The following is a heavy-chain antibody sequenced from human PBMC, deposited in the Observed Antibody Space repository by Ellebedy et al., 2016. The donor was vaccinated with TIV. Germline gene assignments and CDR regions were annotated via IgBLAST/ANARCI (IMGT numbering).Heavy chain of an antibody. CDR1: GFSFSDSW. V-gene: IGHV3-74*01. J-gene: IGHJ4*02. D-gene: IGHD5-18*01. CDR3: ARGRSYGNQANY. CDR2: IYSDGSII. Sequence: GESLKISCAASGFSFSDSWMHWVRQGPGKGLVWVSRIYSDGSIIGYGDSATGRFTISRDNAKSTLYLQMNSLRAEDTAVYYCARGRSYGNQANYWGQGTLVTVSA.